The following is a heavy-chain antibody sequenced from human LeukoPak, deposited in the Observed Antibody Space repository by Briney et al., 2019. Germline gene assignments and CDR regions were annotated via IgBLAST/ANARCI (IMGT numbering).Heavy chain of an antibody. J-gene: IGHJ5*02. CDR2: TYYRSKWYN. CDR1: GDSVSSNSAA. Sequence: SQTLSLTCAISGDSVSSNSAAWNWIRQSPSRGLEWLGRTYYRSKWYNDYAVSVKSRITINPDTSKNQFSLQLNSVTPEDTAVYYCARGPWRTPSAAGSNWFDPWGQGTLVTVSS. V-gene: IGHV6-1*01. CDR3: ARGPWRTPSAAGSNWFDP. D-gene: IGHD6-13*01.